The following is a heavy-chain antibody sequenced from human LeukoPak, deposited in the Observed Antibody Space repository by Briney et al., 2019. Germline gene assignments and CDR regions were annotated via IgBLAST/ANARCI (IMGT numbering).Heavy chain of an antibody. V-gene: IGHV3-21*01. J-gene: IGHJ4*02. CDR3: ARLEGYCSSTSCYKPHPHFDY. D-gene: IGHD2-2*02. Sequence: PGGSLRLSCAASGFTFSSYSMNWVRQAPGKGLEWVSSISSSSSYIYYADSVKGRFTISRDNAKNSLYLQMNSLRAEDTAVYYCARLEGYCSSTSCYKPHPHFDYWGQETLVTVSS. CDR1: GFTFSSYS. CDR2: ISSSSSYI.